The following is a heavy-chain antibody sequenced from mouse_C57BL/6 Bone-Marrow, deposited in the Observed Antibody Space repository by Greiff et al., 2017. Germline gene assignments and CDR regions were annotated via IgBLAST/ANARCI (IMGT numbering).Heavy chain of an antibody. Sequence: EVHLVESGGGLVKPGGSLKLSCAASGFTFSDYGMHWVRQAPEKGLEWVAYISSGSSTIYYADTVKGRFTISRDNAKNTLFLQMTSLRSEDTAMYYCARPRGYDSPYLDYWGQGTTLTVSS. D-gene: IGHD2-4*01. J-gene: IGHJ2*01. CDR3: ARPRGYDSPYLDY. V-gene: IGHV5-17*01. CDR1: GFTFSDYG. CDR2: ISSGSSTI.